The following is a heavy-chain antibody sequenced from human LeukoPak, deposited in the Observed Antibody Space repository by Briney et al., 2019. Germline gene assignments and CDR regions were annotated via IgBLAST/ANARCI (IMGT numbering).Heavy chain of an antibody. Sequence: SETLSLTCTVSGGSISSSSYYWGWIRQPPGKGLECIGSIYYSGSTYYNPSLKSRVTISVDTSKNQFSLKLSFVTAADTAVYYCASIKGTKQQLSKRGDYWGQGTLVTVSS. CDR1: GGSISSSSYY. V-gene: IGHV4-39*07. CDR3: ASIKGTKQQLSKRGDY. J-gene: IGHJ4*02. CDR2: IYYSGST. D-gene: IGHD6-13*01.